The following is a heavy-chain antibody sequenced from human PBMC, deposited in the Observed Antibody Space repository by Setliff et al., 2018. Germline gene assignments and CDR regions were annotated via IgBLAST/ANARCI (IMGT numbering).Heavy chain of an antibody. CDR2: ISWNSGSI. CDR1: GFTFDDYA. D-gene: IGHD3-9*01. J-gene: IGHJ6*02. V-gene: IGHV3-9*01. Sequence: GGSLRLSCAASGFTFDDYAMHWVRQAPGKGLEWVSGISWNSGSIGYADSVKGRFTISRDNAKNSLYLQMNSLRAEDTAVYYCAKHGAYNDFLTGYNFYYDMDVRGQGTTVTVSS. CDR3: AKHGAYNDFLTGYNFYYDMDV.